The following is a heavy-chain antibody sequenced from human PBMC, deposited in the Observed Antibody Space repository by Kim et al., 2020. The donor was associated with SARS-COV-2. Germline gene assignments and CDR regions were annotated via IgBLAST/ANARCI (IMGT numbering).Heavy chain of an antibody. Sequence: AQKFQGRVTITADKSTSTAYMELSSLRSEDTAVYYCASSPYYYDSSDLDYWGQGTLVTVSS. J-gene: IGHJ4*02. CDR3: ASSPYYYDSSDLDY. D-gene: IGHD3-22*01. V-gene: IGHV1-69*02.